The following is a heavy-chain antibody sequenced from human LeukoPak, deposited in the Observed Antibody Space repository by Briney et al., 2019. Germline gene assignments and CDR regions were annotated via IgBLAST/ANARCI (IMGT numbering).Heavy chain of an antibody. V-gene: IGHV3-74*01. CDR2: INSDGSST. J-gene: IGHJ4*02. CDR1: GFTFSSYW. Sequence: PGGSLRLSCAASGFTFSSYWMHWVRQAPGKGLVWVSRINSDGSSTSYADSVKGRFTISRDNAKNTLYLQMNSLRVEDTAVYYCARGPGSGSYLSYWGQGTLVTVSS. D-gene: IGHD3-10*01. CDR3: ARGPGSGSYLSY.